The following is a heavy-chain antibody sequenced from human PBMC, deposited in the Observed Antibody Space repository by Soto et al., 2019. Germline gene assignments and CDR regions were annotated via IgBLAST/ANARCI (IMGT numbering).Heavy chain of an antibody. CDR2: ISGSGGST. CDR1: GFTFSSYA. Sequence: GGSLRLSCAASGFTFSSYAMSWVRQAPGKGLEWVSAISGSGGSTYYADSVKGRFTISRDNSKNTLYLQMNSLRAEDTAVYYCAKDLLPYEDYGEPTWDYWGQGTLVTVSS. D-gene: IGHD4-17*01. J-gene: IGHJ4*02. V-gene: IGHV3-23*01. CDR3: AKDLLPYEDYGEPTWDY.